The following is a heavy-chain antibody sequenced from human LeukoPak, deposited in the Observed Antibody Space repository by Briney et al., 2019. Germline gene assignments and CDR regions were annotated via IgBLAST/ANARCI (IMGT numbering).Heavy chain of an antibody. V-gene: IGHV3-23*01. D-gene: IGHD3-3*01. J-gene: IGHJ6*03. CDR1: IFTYRSYA. Sequence: GGPLRLSCVLTIFTYRSYAMMWIRHAPGKGLEGVADIGGSGSSAFYADSVKGRFTISRDNAKSTLYVEMHSLRVEDTAVYFCAKLADFWSGYYSSFYYYYMDVWGKGTAVTVSS. CDR2: IGGSGSSA. CDR3: AKLADFWSGYYSSFYYYYMDV.